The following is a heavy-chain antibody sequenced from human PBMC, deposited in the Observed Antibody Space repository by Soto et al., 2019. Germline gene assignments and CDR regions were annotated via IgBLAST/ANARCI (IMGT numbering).Heavy chain of an antibody. V-gene: IGHV4-4*07. CDR3: AREGASGFGMDV. J-gene: IGHJ6*02. Sequence: SETLSLTCNVSGGSIRSNYWSWIRQPAGKALEWIGRIYTSGTTNYNPSLKSRATMLIDTSKNQFSLILSSVTAADTGVYYCAREGASGFGMDVWGQGTTVT. D-gene: IGHD1-26*01. CDR1: GGSIRSNY. CDR2: IYTSGTT.